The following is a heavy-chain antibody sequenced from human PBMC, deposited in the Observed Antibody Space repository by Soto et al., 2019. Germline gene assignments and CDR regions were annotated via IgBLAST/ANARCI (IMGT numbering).Heavy chain of an antibody. D-gene: IGHD2-15*01. CDR3: GGDSEIVVESSGDH. Sequence: ASVKVSCKASGYTFTSYGISWVRQAPGQGLEWMGWISAYNGNTNYAQKLQGRVTMTTDTSTSTAYMELRSLRSDDTAVYYCGGDSEIVVESSGDHWGQGTLVTVSS. CDR2: ISAYNGNT. V-gene: IGHV1-18*01. J-gene: IGHJ4*02. CDR1: GYTFTSYG.